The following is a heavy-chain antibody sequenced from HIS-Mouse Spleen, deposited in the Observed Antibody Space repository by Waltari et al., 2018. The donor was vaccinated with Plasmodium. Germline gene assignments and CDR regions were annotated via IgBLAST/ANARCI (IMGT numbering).Heavy chain of an antibody. Sequence: QVQLQESGPGLVKPSETLSLTCTVSGGSISSYYWSWIRQPPGKGLEWIGYIYYSGSTNHNPSLKSRVTISVDTSKNQFSLKLSSVTAADTAVYYCARGQMYSILAFDIWGQGTMVTVSS. CDR2: IYYSGST. J-gene: IGHJ3*02. CDR3: ARGQMYSILAFDI. CDR1: GGSISSYY. D-gene: IGHD6-13*01. V-gene: IGHV4-59*01.